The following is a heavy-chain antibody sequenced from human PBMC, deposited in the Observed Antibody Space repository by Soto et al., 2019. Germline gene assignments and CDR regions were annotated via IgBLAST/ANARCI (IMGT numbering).Heavy chain of an antibody. CDR3: ARALNYYDSSGYYSVAYNWFDP. D-gene: IGHD3-22*01. CDR1: GYTFTSYY. V-gene: IGHV1-46*01. CDR2: INPSGGST. J-gene: IGHJ5*02. Sequence: GASVKVSCKASGYTFTSYYMHWVRQAPGQGLEWMGIINPSGGSTSYARKFQGRVTMTRGTSTSTVYMELSSLRSEDTAVYYCARALNYYDSSGYYSVAYNWFDPWGQGTLVTVSS.